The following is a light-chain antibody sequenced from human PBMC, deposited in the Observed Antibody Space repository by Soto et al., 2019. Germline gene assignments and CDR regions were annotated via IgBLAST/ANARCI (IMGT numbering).Light chain of an antibody. CDR2: WAS. CDR3: QQYYSTPIT. CDR1: QTIFYSPNNYNY. J-gene: IGKJ5*01. V-gene: IGKV4-1*01. Sequence: DIVMSQSPDSLAVSLGERAIINCKSSQTIFYSPNNYNYLAWYQQTPGQPPKLLIYWASTRESGVPDRFRGSGSGTDFTHTIDSLQAEDVAVYYCQQYYSTPITFGQGTRLEIK.